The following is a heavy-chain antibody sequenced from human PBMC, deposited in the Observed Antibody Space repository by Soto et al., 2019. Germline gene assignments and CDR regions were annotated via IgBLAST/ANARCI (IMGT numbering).Heavy chain of an antibody. D-gene: IGHD3-10*01. CDR3: ASLHVGGAFDI. Sequence: ASVKVSCKASGYTFTSYGISWVRQAPGQGLEWMGWISAYNGNTNYAQKRQGRVTMTTDTSTSTASMVLRSLRSDDTAVYYCASLHVGGAFDIWGQGTMVTVSS. J-gene: IGHJ3*02. CDR1: GYTFTSYG. CDR2: ISAYNGNT. V-gene: IGHV1-18*01.